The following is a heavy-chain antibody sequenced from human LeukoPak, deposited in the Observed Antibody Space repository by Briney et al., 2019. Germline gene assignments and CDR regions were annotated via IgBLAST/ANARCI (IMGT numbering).Heavy chain of an antibody. Sequence: ASVKVSCKASGYTFTGYYMHWVRQAPGQGLEWMGWINPNSGGTNYAQKFQGWVTMTRDTSISTAYMELSRLRSDDTAVYYCAIDSSGYYYTLDYWGQGTLVTVPS. J-gene: IGHJ4*02. V-gene: IGHV1-2*04. CDR3: AIDSSGYYYTLDY. D-gene: IGHD3-22*01. CDR2: INPNSGGT. CDR1: GYTFTGYY.